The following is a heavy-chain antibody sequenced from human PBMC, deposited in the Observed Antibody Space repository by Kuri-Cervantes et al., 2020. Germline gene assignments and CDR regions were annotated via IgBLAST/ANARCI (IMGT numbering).Heavy chain of an antibody. CDR2: ISSRSSTI. V-gene: IGHV3-48*01. CDR1: GFTFSNSD. D-gene: IGHD1-1*01. J-gene: IGHJ6*03. CDR3: ARGVGYRRKSTNYYYYMDV. Sequence: GGSLRLSCAASGFTFSNSDMNWVRQAPGKGLEWVSYISSRSSTIYYADSVKGRFTISRENAKNSLHLQMNRLRAEDTAVYYCARGVGYRRKSTNYYYYMDVWGKGTTVTVSS.